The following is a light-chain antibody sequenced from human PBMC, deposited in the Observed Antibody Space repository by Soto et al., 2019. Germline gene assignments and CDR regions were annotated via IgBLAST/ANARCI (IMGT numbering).Light chain of an antibody. Sequence: EVVLTQSPGTLSLSPGERATLSCRGSQSINNNYLAWYQQRPVQAPRLLIYGSSDRATGIPDRFSGSGSGTDFTLTISRLEPEDFAVYYCHQYGSSPPYTFGQGTKLEI. CDR3: HQYGSSPPYT. V-gene: IGKV3-20*01. CDR2: GSS. CDR1: QSINNNY. J-gene: IGKJ2*01.